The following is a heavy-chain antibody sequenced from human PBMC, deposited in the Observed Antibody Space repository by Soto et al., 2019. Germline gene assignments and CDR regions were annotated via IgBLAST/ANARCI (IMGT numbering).Heavy chain of an antibody. J-gene: IGHJ4*02. Sequence: ASVKVSCKASGYTFTSYDINWVRQATGQGLAWMGWMNPNSGNTGYAQKFQGRVTMTRNTSISTAYMELSSLRSEDTAVYYCARGRSDGWLGDFDYWGQGTLVTVSS. CDR2: MNPNSGNT. D-gene: IGHD6-19*01. CDR1: GYTFTSYD. V-gene: IGHV1-8*01. CDR3: ARGRSDGWLGDFDY.